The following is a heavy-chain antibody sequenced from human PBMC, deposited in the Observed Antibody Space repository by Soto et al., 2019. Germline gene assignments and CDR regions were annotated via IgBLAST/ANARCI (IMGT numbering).Heavy chain of an antibody. CDR2: IYSGGST. Sequence: GGSLRLSCAASGFTVSSNYMSWVRQAPGKGLEWVSVIYSGGSTYYADSVKSRFTISRDNSKNTLYLQMNSLRAEDTAVYYCARVVAGDVDYWGQGTLVTVSS. D-gene: IGHD6-19*01. CDR3: ARVVAGDVDY. CDR1: GFTVSSNY. J-gene: IGHJ4*02. V-gene: IGHV3-66*01.